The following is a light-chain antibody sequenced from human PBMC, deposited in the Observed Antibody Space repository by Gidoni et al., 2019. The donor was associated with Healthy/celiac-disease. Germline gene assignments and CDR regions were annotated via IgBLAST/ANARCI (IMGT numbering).Light chain of an antibody. CDR3: QQRSYCPT. J-gene: IGKJ4*01. V-gene: IGKV3-11*01. CDR2: DAS. CDR1: QSVSSY. Sequence: EIVLRQSPATRSWSPGERATLSRRARQSVSSYVAWYQQKPGPAPRLLIYDASHRAPGIPALFSRGGAGTVFTLTISRLAPDYFAFYCCQQRSYCPTFGGGTKVELK.